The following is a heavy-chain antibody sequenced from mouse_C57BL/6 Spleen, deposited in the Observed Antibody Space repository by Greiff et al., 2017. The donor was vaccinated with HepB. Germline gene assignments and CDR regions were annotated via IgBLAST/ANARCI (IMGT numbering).Heavy chain of an antibody. CDR1: GYSITSDY. V-gene: IGHV3-8*01. CDR2: ISYSGST. CDR3: ARGYDGYYDAMDY. J-gene: IGHJ4*01. D-gene: IGHD2-3*01. Sequence: EVKLMESGPGLAKPSQPLSLTCSVTGYSITSDYWNWIRKFPGNKLEYMGYISYSGSTYYNPSLKSRISITRDTSKNQYYLQLNSVTTEDTATYYCARGYDGYYDAMDYWGQGTSVTVSS.